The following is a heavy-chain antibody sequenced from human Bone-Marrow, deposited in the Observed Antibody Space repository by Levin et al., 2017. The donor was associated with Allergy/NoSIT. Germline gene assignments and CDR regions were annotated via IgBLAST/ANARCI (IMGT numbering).Heavy chain of an antibody. V-gene: IGHV3-73*01. CDR2: VRSKANSYAT. CDR3: IASIRTYCSGGRCHSDYYYDGMDV. D-gene: IGHD2-15*01. J-gene: IGHJ6*02. Sequence: GESLKISCAASGFTFSASAMHWVRQASGKGLEWVGRVRSKANSYATAYAASVEGRFTISRDDSKNTAYLQMNSLKIEDTAVYYCIASIRTYCSGGRCHSDYYYDGMDVWGQGTTVTVSS. CDR1: GFTFSASA.